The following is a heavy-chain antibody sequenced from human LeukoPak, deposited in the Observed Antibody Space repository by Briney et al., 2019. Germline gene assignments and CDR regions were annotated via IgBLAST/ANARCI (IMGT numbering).Heavy chain of an antibody. Sequence: PSETLSLTCAVYGGSFSGYYWSWIRQPPGKGLEWSGEINHSGSTNYNPSLKSRVTISVDTSKNQFSLKLSSVTAADTAVYYCASNYYGSGSYNQFDYWGQGTLVTVSS. D-gene: IGHD3-10*01. J-gene: IGHJ4*02. CDR2: INHSGST. V-gene: IGHV4-34*01. CDR1: GGSFSGYY. CDR3: ASNYYGSGSYNQFDY.